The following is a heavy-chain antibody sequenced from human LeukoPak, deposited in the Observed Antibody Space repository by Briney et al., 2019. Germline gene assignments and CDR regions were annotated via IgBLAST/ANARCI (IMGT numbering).Heavy chain of an antibody. D-gene: IGHD3-22*01. CDR2: IYYSGST. Sequence: SETLSLTCTVSGGSISSYYCSCIRQPPGKGLEWIGYIYYSGSTNYNPSLKTRVTISVATSTNQSSVQLSSVPAADTAVYYCARHGDSSGYYYRYSAMDVWGQGTTVTVSS. J-gene: IGHJ6*02. CDR1: GGSISSYY. V-gene: IGHV4-59*08. CDR3: ARHGDSSGYYYRYSAMDV.